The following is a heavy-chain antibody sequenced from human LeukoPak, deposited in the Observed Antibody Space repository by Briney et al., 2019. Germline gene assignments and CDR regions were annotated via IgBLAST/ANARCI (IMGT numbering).Heavy chain of an antibody. CDR1: GFTFSSYG. Sequence: GGSLRLSCAASGFTFSSYGMSWVRQAPGKGLEWVSGISGSGDTPYYADSVKGRFTISRDNSKNTLYLQMNSLRAEDTAVYYCAKILGSYWTPGYDYWGQGTLVTVSS. D-gene: IGHD1-26*01. CDR2: ISGSGDTP. V-gene: IGHV3-23*01. CDR3: AKILGSYWTPGYDY. J-gene: IGHJ4*02.